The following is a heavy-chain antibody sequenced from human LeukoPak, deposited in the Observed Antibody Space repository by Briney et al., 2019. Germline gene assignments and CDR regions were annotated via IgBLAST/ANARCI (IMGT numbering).Heavy chain of an antibody. D-gene: IGHD2-2*01. CDR1: DGSISSSSYY. V-gene: IGHV4-39*01. Sequence: PSETPSLTCTVSDGSISSSSYYWGWIRQPPGEGLEWIGSIYYSGSTYYNPSLKSRVTISVDTSKNQFSLKLSSVTAADTAVYYCARLTGYCSSTSCENWFDPWGQGTLVTVSS. J-gene: IGHJ5*02. CDR2: IYYSGST. CDR3: ARLTGYCSSTSCENWFDP.